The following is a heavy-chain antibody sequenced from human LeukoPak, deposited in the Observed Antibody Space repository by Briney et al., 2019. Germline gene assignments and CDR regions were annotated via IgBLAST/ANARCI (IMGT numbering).Heavy chain of an antibody. J-gene: IGHJ5*02. CDR2: IYHSGST. V-gene: IGHV4-38-2*02. CDR1: GYSISSGYY. Sequence: PSETLSLTCTVSGYSISSGYYWGWIRQPPGKGLEWIGSIYHSGSTYYNPSLKSRVTISVDTSKNQFTLKLSSVTAADTAVYSCARDARRITIFGVVLKSNWFDPWGQGTLVTVSS. CDR3: ARDARRITIFGVVLKSNWFDP. D-gene: IGHD3-3*01.